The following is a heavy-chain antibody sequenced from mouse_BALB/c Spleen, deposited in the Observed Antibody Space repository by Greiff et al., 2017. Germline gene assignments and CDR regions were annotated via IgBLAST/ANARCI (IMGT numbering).Heavy chain of an antibody. Sequence: EVQVVESGGGLVKPGGSLKLSCAASGFTFSSYAMYWVRQTPEKRLEWVASISSGGSTYYPDSVKGRFTISREHARNILYLQMSSLRSEDTAMYYCARGYYYYGSSYVWYFDVWGAGTTVTVSS. CDR2: ISSGGST. CDR1: GFTFSSYA. J-gene: IGHJ1*01. V-gene: IGHV5-6-5*01. CDR3: ARGYYYYGSSYVWYFDV. D-gene: IGHD1-1*01.